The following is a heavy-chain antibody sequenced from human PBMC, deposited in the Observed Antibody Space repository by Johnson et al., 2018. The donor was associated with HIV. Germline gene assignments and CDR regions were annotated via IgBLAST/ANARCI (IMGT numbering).Heavy chain of an antibody. V-gene: IGHV3-7*01. J-gene: IGHJ3*02. D-gene: IGHD1-26*01. CDR2: IKQDGSEK. CDR3: AKDDRELDAFDI. CDR1: GFTFSSYW. Sequence: MLLVESGGGLVQPGGSLRLSCAASGFTFSSYWMSWVRQAPGKGLAWVANIKQDGSEKYYVDDVKGRFTISRDNAKNSLYLQMNSLRAEDTAVYYCAKDDRELDAFDIWGQGTLVTVSS.